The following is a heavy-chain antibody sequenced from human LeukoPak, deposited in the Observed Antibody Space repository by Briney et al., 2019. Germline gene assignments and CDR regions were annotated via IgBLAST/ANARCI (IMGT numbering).Heavy chain of an antibody. V-gene: IGHV1-8*01. CDR3: ARDRRPLGYSGSYYGFDP. J-gene: IGHJ5*02. Sequence: ASVKVSCKASGYTFTSYDINWVRQATGQGLEWMGWMNPNSGNTGYAQKFQGRVTMTRNTSISTAYMELNSLRSEDTAVYYCARDRRPLGYSGSYYGFDPWGQGTLVTVSS. CDR2: MNPNSGNT. D-gene: IGHD1-26*01. CDR1: GYTFTSYD.